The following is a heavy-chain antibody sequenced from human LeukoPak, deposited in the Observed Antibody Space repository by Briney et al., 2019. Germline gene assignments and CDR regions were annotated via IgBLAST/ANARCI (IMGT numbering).Heavy chain of an antibody. D-gene: IGHD3-10*01. J-gene: IGHJ4*02. CDR3: ARDHRLSKYYYGSGSYFGNPPGY. V-gene: IGHV1-18*01. Sequence: GESLKISCKGSGYSFTSYGISWVRQAPGQGLEWMGWISAYNGNTNYAQKLQGRVTMTTDTSTSTAYMELRSLRSDDTAVYYCARDHRLSKYYYGSGSYFGNPPGYWGQGTLVTVSS. CDR1: GYSFTSYG. CDR2: ISAYNGNT.